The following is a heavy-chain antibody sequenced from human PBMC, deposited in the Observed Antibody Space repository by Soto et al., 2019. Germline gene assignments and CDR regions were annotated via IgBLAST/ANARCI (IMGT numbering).Heavy chain of an antibody. Sequence: SETLSLTCAVSGGSISSGGYSWSWIRQPPGKGLEWIGYIYHSGSTYYNPSLKSRVTISVDRSKNQFSLKLSSVTAADTAVYYCARDYYDSSGYPYFDYWGQGTLVTVS. CDR3: ARDYYDSSGYPYFDY. CDR1: GGSISSGGYS. J-gene: IGHJ4*02. D-gene: IGHD3-22*01. CDR2: IYHSGST. V-gene: IGHV4-30-2*01.